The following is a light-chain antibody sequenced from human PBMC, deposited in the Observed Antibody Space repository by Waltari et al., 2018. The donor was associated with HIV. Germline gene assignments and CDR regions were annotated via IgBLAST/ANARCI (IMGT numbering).Light chain of an antibody. V-gene: IGLV1-44*01. J-gene: IGLJ2*01. CDR3: ATWDDTLNGVI. Sequence: QPVLTQPPSASGPPGQRVAISCSGSSFTFGSNTVNWYQQVPGTAPKLLIFGDYQRPSGVPDRFSGSKSGTSASLAISGLQSEDEANYYCATWDDTLNGVIFGGGTKVTVL. CDR1: SFTFGSNT. CDR2: GDY.